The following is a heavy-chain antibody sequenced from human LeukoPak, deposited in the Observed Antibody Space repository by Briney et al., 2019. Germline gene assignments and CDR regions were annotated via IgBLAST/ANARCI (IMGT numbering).Heavy chain of an antibody. CDR2: FGSAGDT. CDR1: GFPFSAYD. V-gene: IGHV3-13*01. J-gene: IGHJ2*01. CDR3: VRGALPGDNWYFDL. Sequence: PGGSLRLSCATSGFPFSAYDVHRVRQAPGKGLEWVSAFGSAGDTYYPGAVKGRFTISRDYATDSLYLQMNSLRAGDTAVYFCVRGALPGDNWYFDLWGRGTLVTVSS.